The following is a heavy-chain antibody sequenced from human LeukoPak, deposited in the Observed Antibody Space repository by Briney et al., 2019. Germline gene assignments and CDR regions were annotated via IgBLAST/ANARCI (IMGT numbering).Heavy chain of an antibody. CDR3: ARGLYDFWSGYYPLAFDY. CDR1: GGSFSGYY. D-gene: IGHD3-3*01. CDR2: INHSGST. Sequence: PSETLSLTCAVYGGSFSGYYWSWIRQPPGKGLEWIGEINHSGSTNYNPSLKSRVTISVDTSKNQFSLKLSSVTAADTAVYYCARGLYDFWSGYYPLAFDYWGQGTLVTVSS. V-gene: IGHV4-34*01. J-gene: IGHJ4*02.